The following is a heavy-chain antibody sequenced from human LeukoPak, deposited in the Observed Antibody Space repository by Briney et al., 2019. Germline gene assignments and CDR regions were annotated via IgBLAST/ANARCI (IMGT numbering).Heavy chain of an antibody. J-gene: IGHJ4*02. CDR1: GYTFTGHG. CDR3: ARDRPFYDILTGYHTSDY. D-gene: IGHD3-9*01. CDR2: FTAYNGNT. Sequence: ASVKVSCEASGYTFTGHGICWVRHAPGQGLEWMWWFTAYNGNTKYAQKLQGRVTMTTDPPTSTAYMELSSLRSDDTAVHYCARDRPFYDILTGYHTSDYWGQGTLVTVSS. V-gene: IGHV1-18*01.